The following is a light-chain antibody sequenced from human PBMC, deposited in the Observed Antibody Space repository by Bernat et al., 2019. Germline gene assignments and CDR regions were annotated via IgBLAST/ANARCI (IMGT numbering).Light chain of an antibody. V-gene: IGKV1-16*01. J-gene: IGKJ4*01. CDR1: QGISKY. CDR3: QQYDRYPLA. CDR2: GAS. Sequence: DIQMTQSPPSLSASVGDRVTITCRASQGISKYLAWVQQKPGKAPKSLIYGASTLFSGVPSRFSGSGSETDFTLTISSLQPEDSATYYCQQYDRYPLAFGGGTKVEVK.